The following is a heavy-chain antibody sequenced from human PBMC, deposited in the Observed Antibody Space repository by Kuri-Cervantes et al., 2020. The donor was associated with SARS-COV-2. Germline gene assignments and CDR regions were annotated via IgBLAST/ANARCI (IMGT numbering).Heavy chain of an antibody. CDR1: GYALTELS. D-gene: IGHD6-13*01. CDR3: ATTPLAAAGIYYYYYYMDV. J-gene: IGHJ6*03. V-gene: IGHV1-24*01. Sequence: SVKVSCKVSGYALTELSMHWVRQAPGKGLVWMGGFDPEDGETIYAQKFQGRVTMTEDTSTDTAYMELSSLRSEDTAVYYCATTPLAAAGIYYYYYYMDVWGKGTTVTVSS. CDR2: FDPEDGET.